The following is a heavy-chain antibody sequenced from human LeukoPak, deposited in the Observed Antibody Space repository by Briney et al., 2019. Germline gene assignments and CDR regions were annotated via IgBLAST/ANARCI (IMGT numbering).Heavy chain of an antibody. CDR3: GRAGSTTGITYTPDV. D-gene: IGHD1-1*01. J-gene: IGHJ6*02. CDR1: GFTFSNPC. CDR2: SRNKARSYTI. V-gene: IGHV3-72*01. Sequence: PGRCLTPSRAVSGFTFSNPCIDCVSQDPRNGMEWVGCSRNKARSYTIEYAASVKGRFTISRDDTQKSLDLQMNSLTIEDTAVYYCGRAGSTTGITYTPDVWGQGTTVTVS.